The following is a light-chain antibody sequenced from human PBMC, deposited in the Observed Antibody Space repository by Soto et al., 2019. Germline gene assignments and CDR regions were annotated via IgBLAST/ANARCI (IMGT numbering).Light chain of an antibody. CDR2: GAS. J-gene: IGKJ2*01. V-gene: IGKV3-20*01. CDR3: QQYDTSIWAYT. Sequence: EVVLTQSPVTLSLSPGEIATLSCRASQSVSSSYLAWYQQKPGQAPRLLIYGASSRATGIPDRFSGSGSGTDFPLTISRLEPEDFAVYYCQQYDTSIWAYTFGQGTKLEIK. CDR1: QSVSSSY.